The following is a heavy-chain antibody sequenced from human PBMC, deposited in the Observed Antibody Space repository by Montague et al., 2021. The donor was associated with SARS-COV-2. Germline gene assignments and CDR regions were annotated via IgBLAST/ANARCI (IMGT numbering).Heavy chain of an antibody. J-gene: IGHJ6*02. CDR3: ARGGYYDSSGYSLLYYYYGMDV. CDR2: IYYSGST. Sequence: TLSLTCTVSGGSISSGRYYWSWIRQHPGKGLEWIGYIYYSGSTYYNPSLKSRVTISVDTSKNQFSLKLSSATAADTAVYYCARGGYYDSSGYSLLYYYYGMDVWGQGTTVTVSS. V-gene: IGHV4-31*03. CDR1: GGSISSGRYY. D-gene: IGHD3-22*01.